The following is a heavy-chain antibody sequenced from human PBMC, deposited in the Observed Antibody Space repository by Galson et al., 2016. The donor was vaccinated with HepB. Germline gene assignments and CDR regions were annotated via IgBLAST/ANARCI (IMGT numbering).Heavy chain of an antibody. CDR1: GGSISNSNHF. J-gene: IGHJ4*02. CDR3: ASGSNSLIGGAIPLDY. CDR2: IFYSRST. Sequence: SETLSLTCTVSGGSISNSNHFWGWIRQPPGKGLEWIGNIFYSRSTYYNPSLKSRVTISVDTSKNPFSLKLSSVTAADTAVYFCASGSNSLIGGAIPLDYWGQGTLVTVSS. V-gene: IGHV4-39*01. D-gene: IGHD3-16*01.